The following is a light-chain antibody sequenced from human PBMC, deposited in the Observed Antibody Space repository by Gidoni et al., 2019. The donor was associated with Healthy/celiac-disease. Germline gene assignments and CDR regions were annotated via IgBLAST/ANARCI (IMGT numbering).Light chain of an antibody. CDR1: QSVSSY. V-gene: IGKV3-11*01. CDR3: QQRSNWPS. Sequence: PGERATLSCRASQSVSSYLAWYQQKPGQAPRLLIYDASNRATGIPARFSGSGSGTDFTLTISSLEPEDFAVYYCQQRSNWPSFGQGTKLEIK. J-gene: IGKJ2*01. CDR2: DAS.